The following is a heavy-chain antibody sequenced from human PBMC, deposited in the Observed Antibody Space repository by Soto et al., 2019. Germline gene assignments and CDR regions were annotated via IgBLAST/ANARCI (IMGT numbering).Heavy chain of an antibody. Sequence: EVQLLESGGGLVQPGGSLRLSCAASGFTFSSYAMSWVRQAPGKGPEWVSAISGSGGSTYYADSVKGRFTISRDNSKNTLYLQMNSLRAEDTAVYYCAKGGSDAYYYYYGMDVWGQGTTVTVSS. J-gene: IGHJ6*02. V-gene: IGHV3-23*01. CDR1: GFTFSSYA. D-gene: IGHD3-10*01. CDR2: ISGSGGST. CDR3: AKGGSDAYYYYYGMDV.